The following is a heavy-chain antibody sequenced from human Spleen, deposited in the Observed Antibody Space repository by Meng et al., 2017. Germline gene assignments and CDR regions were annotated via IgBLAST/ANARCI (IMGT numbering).Heavy chain of an antibody. CDR1: GFTFSSYA. CDR2: ISGSGGST. Sequence: GESLKISCAASGFTFSSYAMSWVRQAPGKGLEWVSAISGSGGSTYYADSVKGRFTISRDNSKNTLYLQMNSLRAEDTAVYYCAKARSTTVTTYFDYWGQGTLVTVSS. V-gene: IGHV3-23*01. CDR3: AKARSTTVTTYFDY. D-gene: IGHD4-17*01. J-gene: IGHJ4*02.